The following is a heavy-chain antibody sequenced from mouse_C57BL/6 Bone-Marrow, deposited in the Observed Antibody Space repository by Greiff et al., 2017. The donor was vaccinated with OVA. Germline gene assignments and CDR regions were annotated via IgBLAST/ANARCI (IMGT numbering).Heavy chain of an antibody. D-gene: IGHD2-5*01. V-gene: IGHV1-64*01. CDR3: ARSNYDAY. CDR1: GYTFTSYW. Sequence: QVHVKQPGAELVKPGASVKLSCKASGYTFTSYWMHWVKQRPGQGLEWIGMIHPNSGSTNYNEKFKSKATLTVDKSSSTAYMQLSSLTSEDSAVYYCARSNYDAYWGQGTLVTVSA. J-gene: IGHJ3*01. CDR2: IHPNSGST.